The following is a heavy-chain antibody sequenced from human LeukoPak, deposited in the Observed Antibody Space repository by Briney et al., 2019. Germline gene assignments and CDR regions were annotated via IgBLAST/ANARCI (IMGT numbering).Heavy chain of an antibody. CDR1: GFTFSDYY. V-gene: IGHV3-11*01. CDR2: ISSSGSTI. J-gene: IGHJ4*02. D-gene: IGHD1-1*01. CDR3: AKDGHWNLKDFDY. Sequence: PGGSLRLSCAASGFTFSDYYMSWIRQAPGKGLERVSYISSSGSTIYYADSVKGRFTISRDNAKNSLYLQMNSLRAEDTAVYYCAKDGHWNLKDFDYWGQGTLVTVSS.